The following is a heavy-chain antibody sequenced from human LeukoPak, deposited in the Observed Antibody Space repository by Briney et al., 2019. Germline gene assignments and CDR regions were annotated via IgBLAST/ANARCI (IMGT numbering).Heavy chain of an antibody. D-gene: IGHD6-19*01. CDR2: ISGDGGST. J-gene: IGHJ4*02. CDR3: AKYSVAGTDFDY. CDR1: GFTFDHYA. Sequence: GGSLRLSCAASGFTFDHYAMHWVRQAPGKGLEWVSLISGDGGSTYYADSVKGRFTISRDNRKNSLYLQMNSLRTEDTALYYCAKYSVAGTDFDYWGQGTLVTVSS. V-gene: IGHV3-43*02.